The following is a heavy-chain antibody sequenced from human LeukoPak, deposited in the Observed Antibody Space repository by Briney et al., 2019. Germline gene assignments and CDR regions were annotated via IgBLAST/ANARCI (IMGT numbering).Heavy chain of an antibody. D-gene: IGHD3-10*01. Sequence: GASVKVSCKASAYTFNIYNITWVRQAPGQGLEWMGWVSPYNGNTNYAQKFQGRVAMTTDTSTSTAYMELRSLRSDDTAVYYCAGSYLRAFDVWGQGTMVVVSS. CDR1: AYTFNIYN. J-gene: IGHJ3*01. V-gene: IGHV1-18*01. CDR2: VSPYNGNT. CDR3: AGSYLRAFDV.